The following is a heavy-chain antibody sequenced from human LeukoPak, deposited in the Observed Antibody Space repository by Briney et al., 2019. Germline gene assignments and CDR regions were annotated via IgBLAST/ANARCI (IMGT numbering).Heavy chain of an antibody. V-gene: IGHV1-69*01. J-gene: IGHJ4*02. CDR3: ASLAPTASGYSSSWYLRGDGY. CDR2: IIPIFGTA. Sequence: EASVKVSCKASGGTFSSYAISWVRQAPGQGLEWMGGIIPIFGTANYAQKFQGRVTITADESTSTAYMELSSLRSEDTAVYYCASLAPTASGYSSSWYLRGDGYWGQGTLVTVSS. D-gene: IGHD6-13*01. CDR1: GGTFSSYA.